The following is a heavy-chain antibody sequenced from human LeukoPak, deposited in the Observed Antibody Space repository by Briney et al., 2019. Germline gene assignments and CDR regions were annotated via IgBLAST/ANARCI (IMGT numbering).Heavy chain of an antibody. CDR2: IRGDSRYT. CDR1: GFTFSSYA. CDR3: AKEYCSNGVCYVGFDS. D-gene: IGHD2-8*01. V-gene: IGHV3-23*01. Sequence: GGSLRLSCAASGFTFSSYAMTWVRQGPGKGLEWVSSIRGDSRYTYYADSVKGRFIISRDNSKNTLNLRLNSLKVEDTAVYFCAKEYCSNGVCYVGFDSWGQGTLVTVSS. J-gene: IGHJ4*02.